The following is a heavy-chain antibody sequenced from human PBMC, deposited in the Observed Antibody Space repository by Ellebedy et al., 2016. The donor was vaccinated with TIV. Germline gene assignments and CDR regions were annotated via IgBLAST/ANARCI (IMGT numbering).Heavy chain of an antibody. CDR1: GGSISSGDYC. J-gene: IGHJ4*02. V-gene: IGHV4-30-4*01. D-gene: IGHD6-13*01. CDR2: IYYSGST. CDR3: ARQQSFTHYFHY. Sequence: SETLSLTCTVSGGSISSGDYCWSWIRQPPGKGLEWIGYIYYSGSTYYNPSLKSRVTISVDTSKNQFSLKLTSVTAADAAMYYCARQQSFTHYFHYWGQGTLVTVSS.